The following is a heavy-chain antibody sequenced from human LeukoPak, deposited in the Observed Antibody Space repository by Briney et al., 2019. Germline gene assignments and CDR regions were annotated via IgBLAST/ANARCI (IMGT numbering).Heavy chain of an antibody. CDR2: IWYDGSNK. Sequence: GGSLRLSCAASGFTFSSYGMHWVRQAPGKGLEWVAVIWYDGSNKYYADSVKGRFTISRDNSKNTLYLQMNSLRAEDTVVYYCARDLYSSSWYGAFDIWGQGTMVTVSS. V-gene: IGHV3-33*01. CDR1: GFTFSSYG. D-gene: IGHD6-13*01. CDR3: ARDLYSSSWYGAFDI. J-gene: IGHJ3*02.